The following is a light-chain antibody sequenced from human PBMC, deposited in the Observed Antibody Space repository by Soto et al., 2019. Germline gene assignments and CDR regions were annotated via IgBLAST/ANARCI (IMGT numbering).Light chain of an antibody. J-gene: IGKJ2*01. CDR1: QSVTNRY. Sequence: ESVLTQSPGTLSLSPGERATLSCRASQSVTNRYFAWYQQRPGQAPRLLIYGISNRATGIPDRFSGSGSATDFTLTISRLETEDFVVYYCQQYSTLPHTFGQGTKLEVK. CDR2: GIS. CDR3: QQYSTLPHT. V-gene: IGKV3-20*01.